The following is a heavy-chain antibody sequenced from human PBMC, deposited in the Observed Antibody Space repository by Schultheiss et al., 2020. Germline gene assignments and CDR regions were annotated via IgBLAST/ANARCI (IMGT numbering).Heavy chain of an antibody. CDR3: AKDASPSVTGTPLDY. CDR1: GFTFSSYA. Sequence: WGSLRLSCAASGFTFSSYAMHWVRQAPGKGLEYVSAISSNGGSTYYANSVKGRFTISRDNSKNTLYLQMGSLRAEDTAVYYCAKDASPSVTGTPLDYWGQGTLVTVSS. V-gene: IGHV3-64*01. D-gene: IGHD1-20*01. J-gene: IGHJ4*02. CDR2: ISSNGGST.